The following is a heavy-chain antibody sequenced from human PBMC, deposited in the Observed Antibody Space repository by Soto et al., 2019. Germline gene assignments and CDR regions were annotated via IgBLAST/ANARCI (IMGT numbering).Heavy chain of an antibody. CDR2: TYYRSKWYN. D-gene: IGHD3-9*01. V-gene: IGHV6-1*01. CDR1: GDSASSNSAA. CDR3: AREDWFIHGDRLIDY. J-gene: IGHJ4*02. Sequence: PSQTLSLTCAISGDSASSNSAAWNWIRQSPSRGLEWLGRTYYRSKWYNDYAVSVKSRITINPDTSKNQFSLQLNSVTPEDTAVYYCAREDWFIHGDRLIDYWGQGTLVTVSS.